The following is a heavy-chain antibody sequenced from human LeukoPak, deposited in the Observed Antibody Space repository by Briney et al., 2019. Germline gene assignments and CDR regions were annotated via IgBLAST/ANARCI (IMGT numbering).Heavy chain of an antibody. CDR3: ARDAGNDDVXY. CDR1: GYTFTGYY. CDR2: INPNSGDT. V-gene: IGHV1-2*02. D-gene: IGHD1-1*01. J-gene: IGHJ4*02. Sequence: ASVKVSCKTSGYTFTGYYMHWVRQAPGQGLEWMGWINPNSGDTNYAQKFQGRVTMTGDTSISTAYMELSRLTSDDTAVYYCARDAGNDDVXYWGQGTLVTVSS.